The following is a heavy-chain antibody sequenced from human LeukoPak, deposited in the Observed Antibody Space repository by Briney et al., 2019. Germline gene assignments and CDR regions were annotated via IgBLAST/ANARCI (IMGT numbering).Heavy chain of an antibody. D-gene: IGHD6-13*01. V-gene: IGHV1-18*01. CDR3: ARVGYSSSWYYFDY. CDR1: GYTFTSYG. J-gene: IGHJ4*02. CDR2: ISAYNGNA. Sequence: ASVKVSCKASGYTFTSYGISWVRQAPGQGLEWMGWISAYNGNANYAQKLQGRVTMTTDTSTSTAYMELRSLRSDDTAVYYCARVGYSSSWYYFDYWGQGTLVTVSS.